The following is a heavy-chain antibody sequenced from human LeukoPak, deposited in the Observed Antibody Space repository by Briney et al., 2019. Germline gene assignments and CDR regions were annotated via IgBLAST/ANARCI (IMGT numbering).Heavy chain of an antibody. V-gene: IGHV1-2*02. J-gene: IGHJ6*03. CDR1: GYTFTGYY. Sequence: ASVKVSCKASGYTFTGYYMHWVRQAPGQGLEWMGWINPNSGGTNYAQKFQGRVTMTRDTSISTAYMELSRLRSDDTAVYYCARVRESYYYGSGSYSTYYYMDVWGKGTTVTISS. CDR3: ARVRESYYYGSGSYSTYYYMDV. D-gene: IGHD3-10*01. CDR2: INPNSGGT.